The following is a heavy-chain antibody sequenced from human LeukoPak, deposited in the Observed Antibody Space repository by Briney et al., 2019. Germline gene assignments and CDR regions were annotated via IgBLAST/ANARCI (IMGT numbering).Heavy chain of an antibody. CDR3: ARFIASPGPDAFDI. CDR2: IKQDGIET. D-gene: IGHD6-13*01. CDR1: GLTFSSYG. V-gene: IGHV3-7*01. Sequence: PGGSLRLSCAASGLTFSSYGMHWVRQAPGQRLEWLANIKQDGIETYYLVSVKGRFTISRDSARNSVYLQMNSLRADETAVYFCARFIASPGPDAFDIWGQGTLVTVSS. J-gene: IGHJ3*02.